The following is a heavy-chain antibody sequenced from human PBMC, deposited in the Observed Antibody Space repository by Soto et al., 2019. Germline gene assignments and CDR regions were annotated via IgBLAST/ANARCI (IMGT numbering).Heavy chain of an antibody. D-gene: IGHD6-6*01. CDR2: VSSDGGNK. CDR3: AKEYSSSAWFDY. V-gene: IGHV3-30-3*01. Sequence: QVQLVESGGCVVQPGRSLRLSCAASGFSFSSYAMHWVRQAPGKGLEWVAVVSSDGGNKYYADYVKGRFTISRDNSKTTLYLHMNRLRAEDTAVYYCAKEYSSSAWFDYWGQGTLVTVSS. J-gene: IGHJ4*02. CDR1: GFSFSSYA.